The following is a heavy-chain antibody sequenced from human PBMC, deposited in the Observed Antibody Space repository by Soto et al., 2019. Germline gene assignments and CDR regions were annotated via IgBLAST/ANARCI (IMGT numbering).Heavy chain of an antibody. CDR1: GGSISSGGYY. CDR3: AREAAGIRNWFDP. V-gene: IGHV4-31*03. D-gene: IGHD6-25*01. J-gene: IGHJ5*02. Sequence: QVQLQESGPGLVKPSQTLSLTCTVSGGSISSGGYYWSWIRQHPGKGLEWIGYIYHSGSTYYNPSLRGRVTRSVETSKNQFSRKVSAVTAADTAVYYCAREAAGIRNWFDPWGQGTLVTVSS. CDR2: IYHSGST.